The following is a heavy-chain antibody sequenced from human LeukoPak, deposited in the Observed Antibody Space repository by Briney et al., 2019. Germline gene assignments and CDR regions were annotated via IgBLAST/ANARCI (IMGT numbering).Heavy chain of an antibody. V-gene: IGHV1-18*01. CDR3: ARGGRNSGYDLALDY. J-gene: IGHJ4*02. D-gene: IGHD5-12*01. Sequence: ASVQVSCKVSGYSFTSFGINWVRQAPGQGPEWMGWISGYNSKTQYAQKVQGRVTMTTDTSTSTAYMELRSLRSDDTAVYYCARGGRNSGYDLALDYWGQGTLVTVSS. CDR2: ISGYNSKT. CDR1: GYSFTSFG.